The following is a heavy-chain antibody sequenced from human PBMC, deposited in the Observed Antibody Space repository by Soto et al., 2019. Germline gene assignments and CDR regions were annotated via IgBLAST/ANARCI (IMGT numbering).Heavy chain of an antibody. CDR2: VNPNTGLT. CDR1: GYTFTALY. D-gene: IGHD2-21*02. V-gene: IGHV1-2*02. Sequence: GASVKVSCKXSGYTFTALYMNWVRQAPGQGLEWMGWVNPNTGLTKLAQKFQGRVTMTRDTSISTAYMELTRLTSDDTAVYYCTTLRLDPWGQGTLVTVSS. CDR3: TTLRLDP. J-gene: IGHJ5*02.